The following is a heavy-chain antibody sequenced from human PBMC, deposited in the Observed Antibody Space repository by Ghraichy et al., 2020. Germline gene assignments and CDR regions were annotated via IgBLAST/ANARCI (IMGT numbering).Heavy chain of an antibody. CDR2: ISYDGSNE. D-gene: IGHD6-19*01. CDR1: GFTFSNYG. CDR3: AKDHISGAIGA. Sequence: GGSLRLSCAASGFTFSNYGIQWVRQAPGRGLEWLAVISYDGSNEYYADYVKGRFTIARDNSKNTLSLQMNSLRAEDTAVYYCAKDHISGAIGAWGQGTLVTVSS. J-gene: IGHJ1*01. V-gene: IGHV3-30*18.